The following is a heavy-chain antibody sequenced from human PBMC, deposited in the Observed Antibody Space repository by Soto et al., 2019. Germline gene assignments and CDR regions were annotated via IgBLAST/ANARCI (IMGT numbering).Heavy chain of an antibody. CDR1: GYTFTGYY. V-gene: IGHV1-2*02. CDR2: INLNSGGT. J-gene: IGHJ5*02. Sequence: ASVKVSCKASGYTFTGYYMHWVRQAPGQGLEWMGWINLNSGGTNYAQKFQGRVTMTRDTSISTAYMELSRLRSDDTAVYYCASRIAAAGGLFDPWGQGTLVTVSS. CDR3: ASRIAAAGGLFDP. D-gene: IGHD6-13*01.